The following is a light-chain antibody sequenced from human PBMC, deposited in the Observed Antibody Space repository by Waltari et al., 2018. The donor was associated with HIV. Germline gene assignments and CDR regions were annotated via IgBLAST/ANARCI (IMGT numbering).Light chain of an antibody. CDR1: NSNLGNNF. CDR3: GTWDSSLSLYV. J-gene: IGLJ1*01. V-gene: IGLV1-51*01. Sequence: QSILTQSPSVSAAPGQKVTVSCSGDNSNLGNNFVSWYQQVPGRAPRLLIYDNEKPPSGIPERFSAFKAGVSATLVIAGLQIVDEADYYCGTWDSSLSLYVFGPGTTVAVL. CDR2: DNE.